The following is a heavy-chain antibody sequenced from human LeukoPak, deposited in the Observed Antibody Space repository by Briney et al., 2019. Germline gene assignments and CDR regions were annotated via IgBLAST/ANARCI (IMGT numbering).Heavy chain of an antibody. V-gene: IGHV1-2*02. CDR3: ARVRLADERAWAY. Sequence: SVKVSCKASGYTFSDFYIHWVRQAPGQGLEYVGWITPKSGDTYSPQRFQGRVTMTRDASISTAYMELSSLRSDDTAVYFCARVRLADERAWAYWGQGTLVTVSS. CDR2: ITPKSGDT. D-gene: IGHD3-3*02. CDR1: GYTFSDFY. J-gene: IGHJ4*02.